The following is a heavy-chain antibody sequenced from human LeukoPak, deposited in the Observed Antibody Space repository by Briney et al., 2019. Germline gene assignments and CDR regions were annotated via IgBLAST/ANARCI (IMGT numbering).Heavy chain of an antibody. CDR1: GGSISTYY. D-gene: IGHD3-9*01. V-gene: IGHV4-59*08. CDR3: ARLYYDILTGYFYLDS. J-gene: IGHJ5*01. CDR2: VYYIGNT. Sequence: SETLSLTCTVSGGSISTYYWSWIRQPPGKGLEWIGYVYYIGNTNYNPSLKSRVTISVDTSKNQFSLKLSSVTAADTAVYYCARLYYDILTGYFYLDSWGQGTLVTVSS.